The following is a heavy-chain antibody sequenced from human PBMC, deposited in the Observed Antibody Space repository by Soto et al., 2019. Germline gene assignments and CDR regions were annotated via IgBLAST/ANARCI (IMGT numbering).Heavy chain of an antibody. V-gene: IGHV3-7*03. CDR2: IKQDGSEK. D-gene: IGHD6-13*01. J-gene: IGHJ6*02. CDR1: GFTFSSYW. CDR3: ARIPLAAAHSTYYFYYGMDV. Sequence: HPGGSLRLSCAASGFTFSSYWMSWVRQAPGKGLEWVANIKQDGSEKYYVDSVKGRFTISRDNAKNSLYLQMNSLRAEDTAVYYCARIPLAAAHSTYYFYYGMDVWGQGTTVTVSS.